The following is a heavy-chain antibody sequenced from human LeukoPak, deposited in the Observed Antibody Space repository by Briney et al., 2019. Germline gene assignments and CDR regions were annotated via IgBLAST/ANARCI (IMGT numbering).Heavy chain of an antibody. CDR1: GGSISSGDYY. CDR3: ARPEGVLSAWYFDL. Sequence: PSQTLSLTCTVSGGSISSGDYYWSWIRQPPGKGLEWLGYIYYSGSTYYNPSLKGRVTISLDTSKNQFSLKLSSVTAADTAVYYCARPEGVLSAWYFDLWGRGTLVTVSS. J-gene: IGHJ2*01. D-gene: IGHD1-14*01. CDR2: IYYSGST. V-gene: IGHV4-30-4*08.